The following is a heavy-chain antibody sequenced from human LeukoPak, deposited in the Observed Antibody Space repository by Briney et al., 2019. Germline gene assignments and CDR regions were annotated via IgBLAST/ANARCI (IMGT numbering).Heavy chain of an antibody. J-gene: IGHJ4*02. CDR2: INHSGST. CDR1: GGSFSGYY. D-gene: IGHD3-10*01. Sequence: SETLSLACAVYGGSFSGYYWSWIRQPPGKGLEWIGEINHSGSTNYNPSLKSRVTISVDTSKNQFSLKLSSVTAADTAVYYCARGRITMVRGVTYYFDYWGQGTLVTVSS. CDR3: ARGRITMVRGVTYYFDY. V-gene: IGHV4-34*01.